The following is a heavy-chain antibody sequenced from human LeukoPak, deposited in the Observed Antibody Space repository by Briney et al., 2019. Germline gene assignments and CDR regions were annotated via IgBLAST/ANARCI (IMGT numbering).Heavy chain of an antibody. CDR1: GFTFSSYG. Sequence: GGSLRLSCAASGFTFSSYGMHWVRQAPGKGLEWVSVIYSGGSTYYADSVKGRFTISRDNAKNSLYLQMNSLRAEDTAVYYCARDPEDYWGQGTLVTVSS. CDR3: ARDPEDY. CDR2: IYSGGST. J-gene: IGHJ4*02. V-gene: IGHV3-NL1*01.